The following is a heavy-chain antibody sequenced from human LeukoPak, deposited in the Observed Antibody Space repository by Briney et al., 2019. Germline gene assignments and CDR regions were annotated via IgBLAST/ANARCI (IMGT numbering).Heavy chain of an antibody. CDR1: GFSFAIYA. V-gene: IGHV3-43*02. Sequence: GGSLRLSCGASGFSFAIYAMHWVRQAPGKGLEWVSLISGDGGSTYYADSVKGRFTISRDNSKNSLYLQMNSLRTEDTALYYCAKDPYDILTGYPDYWGQGTLVTVSS. CDR3: AKDPYDILTGYPDY. J-gene: IGHJ4*02. D-gene: IGHD3-9*01. CDR2: ISGDGGST.